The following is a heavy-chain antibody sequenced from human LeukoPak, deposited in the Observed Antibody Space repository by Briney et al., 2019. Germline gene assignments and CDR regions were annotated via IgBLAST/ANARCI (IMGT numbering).Heavy chain of an antibody. CDR2: IYSGGTT. Sequence: GGSLRLSCAASGFTVSSSYMSWVRQLPGKGLEWVSVIYSGGTTNYADSVKGRFSISRDISKNTLHLQLNSLRADDTGVYYCATKVTTGNWGQGTLVTVPS. J-gene: IGHJ4*02. V-gene: IGHV3-66*01. CDR3: ATKVTTGN. CDR1: GFTVSSSY. D-gene: IGHD4-17*01.